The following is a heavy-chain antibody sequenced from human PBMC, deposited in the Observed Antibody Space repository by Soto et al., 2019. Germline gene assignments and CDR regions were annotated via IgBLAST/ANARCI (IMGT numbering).Heavy chain of an antibody. CDR2: INSDGSST. CDR1: GFTFSSYW. CDR3: ARDRDYGDYGPYYYGTDV. D-gene: IGHD4-17*01. V-gene: IGHV3-74*01. Sequence: EVQLVESGGGLVQPGGSLRLSCAASGFTFSSYWMHWVRQAPGKGLVWVSRINSDGSSTSYADSVKGRFTISRDNAKNTLYLQMNSLRAEDTAVYYCARDRDYGDYGPYYYGTDVWGQGTTVTVSS. J-gene: IGHJ6*02.